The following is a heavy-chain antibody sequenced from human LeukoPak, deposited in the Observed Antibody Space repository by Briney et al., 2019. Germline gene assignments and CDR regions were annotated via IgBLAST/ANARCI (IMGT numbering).Heavy chain of an antibody. CDR3: ARGPRLLRGWFDP. D-gene: IGHD2/OR15-2a*01. CDR2: INPNSGGT. Sequence: GASVKVSCKASGYTFTGYYMHWVRQAPGQGLEWTGWINPNSGGTNYAQKFQGRVTMTRDTSISTAYMELSRLRSDDTAVYYRARGPRLLRGWFDPWGQGTLVTVSS. CDR1: GYTFTGYY. V-gene: IGHV1-2*02. J-gene: IGHJ5*02.